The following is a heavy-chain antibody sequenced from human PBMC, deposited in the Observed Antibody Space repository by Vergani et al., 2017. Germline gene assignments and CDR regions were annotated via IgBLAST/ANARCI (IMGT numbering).Heavy chain of an antibody. CDR1: GYTFTDHY. V-gene: IGHV1-69-2*01. J-gene: IGHJ6*02. Sequence: EVQLVQSGAEVKKPGATMKISCKVSGYTFTDHYMHWVKQAPGKGLEWMGLVDHEDGETIYAEKFKGRVTIAADTSTDTAHLELSSLGSEDTAVYYCATPQPVTTSGMEVWGQGTTVIVSS. D-gene: IGHD4-17*01. CDR3: ATPQPVTTSGMEV. CDR2: VDHEDGET.